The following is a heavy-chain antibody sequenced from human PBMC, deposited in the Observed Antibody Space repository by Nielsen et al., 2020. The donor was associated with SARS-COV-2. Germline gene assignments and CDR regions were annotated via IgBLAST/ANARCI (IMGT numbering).Heavy chain of an antibody. V-gene: IGHV3-9*01. D-gene: IGHD6-13*01. CDR2: ISWNSGSI. CDR3: AKDMRAAAGNDAFDI. Sequence: SLKISCAASGFTFDDYAMHWVRQAPGKGLEWVSGISWNSGSIGYADSVKGRFTISRDNAKNSLYLQMNSLRAEDTALYYCAKDMRAAAGNDAFDIWGQGTMVTVSS. CDR1: GFTFDDYA. J-gene: IGHJ3*02.